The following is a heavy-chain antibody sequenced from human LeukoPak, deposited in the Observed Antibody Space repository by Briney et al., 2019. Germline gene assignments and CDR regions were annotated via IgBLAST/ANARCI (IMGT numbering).Heavy chain of an antibody. CDR2: INSDGSST. D-gene: IGHD4-17*01. CDR1: GFTFSSYW. J-gene: IGHJ4*02. Sequence: GGSLRLSCAASGFTFSSYWMHWVRQAPGKGLVWVSRINSDGSSTNYADSVKGRFTISRDNAKNTLYLQMNSLRAEDTAVYYCARDRYGDYDLDYWGQGTLVTVSS. V-gene: IGHV3-74*01. CDR3: ARDRYGDYDLDY.